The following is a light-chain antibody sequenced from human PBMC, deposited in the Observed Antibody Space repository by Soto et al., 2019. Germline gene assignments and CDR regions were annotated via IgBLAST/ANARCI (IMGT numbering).Light chain of an antibody. V-gene: IGKV1-39*01. CDR1: QSISSY. CDR2: AAS. CDR3: QQSYSTPRT. J-gene: IGKJ1*01. Sequence: DIQMTQSPSSLSASVGDRVTSTCRASQSISSYLNWYQQKPWKAPKLLIYAASSLQSGVPSRFSGSGSGTDFTLTISSLQPEDFATYYCQQSYSTPRTFGQGTKVEIK.